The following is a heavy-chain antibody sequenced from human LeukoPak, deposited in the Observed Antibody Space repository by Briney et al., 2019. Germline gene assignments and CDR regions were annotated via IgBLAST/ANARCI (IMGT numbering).Heavy chain of an antibody. CDR2: IKQDGSEK. Sequence: GGSLRLSCAASGFTFGDTWMNWVRQVPGQGQEWVANIKQDGSEKFYVASVKGRFTIPRDNGKSSLYLQMNSLRAEDTALYYCATSYDMGWLIGYWGQGTLVTVSS. J-gene: IGHJ4*02. CDR1: GFTFGDTW. CDR3: ATSYDMGWLIGY. D-gene: IGHD3/OR15-3a*01. V-gene: IGHV3-7*03.